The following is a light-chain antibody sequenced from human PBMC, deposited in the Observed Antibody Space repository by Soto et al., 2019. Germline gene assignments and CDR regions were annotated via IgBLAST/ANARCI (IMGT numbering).Light chain of an antibody. CDR2: DAS. CDR1: QSVSSSY. CDR3: QQLNSYPLS. J-gene: IGKJ4*01. Sequence: EIVLTQSPGTLSLSPGERATLSCRASQSVSSSYLAWYQQKPGQAPRLLIYDASSRATGIPDRFSGSGSGTEFTLTISSLQPEDFATYYCQQLNSYPLSFGGGTKVDIK. V-gene: IGKV3D-20*02.